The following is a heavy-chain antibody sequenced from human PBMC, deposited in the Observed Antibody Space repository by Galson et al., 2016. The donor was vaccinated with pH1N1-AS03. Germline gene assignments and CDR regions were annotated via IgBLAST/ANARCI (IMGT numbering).Heavy chain of an antibody. CDR2: LHSTRGTI. D-gene: IGHD6-19*01. Sequence: SLRLSCAASRFTFDDYAMHWVRQGPGKGLEWVSGLHSTRGTIGYANFVRGRFTISRDNAQNSLYLQMNSLRDEDTALYCCVLQPKYGSAWYSFEYWGQGTPVTGPS. J-gene: IGHJ4*02. CDR3: VLQPKYGSAWYSFEY. CDR1: RFTFDDYA. V-gene: IGHV3-9*01.